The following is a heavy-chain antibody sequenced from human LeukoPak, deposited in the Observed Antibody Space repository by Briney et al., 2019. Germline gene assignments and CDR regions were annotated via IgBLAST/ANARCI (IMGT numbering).Heavy chain of an antibody. Sequence: SETLSLTCIVSVGSISSSSYYWGWIRQPPGKGLGWIGSIYYSGSTYYNPSLKSRVTISVDTSKNQFSLKLSSVTAADTAVYYCAREGVRDPFDPWGQGTLVTVSS. CDR3: AREGVRDPFDP. D-gene: IGHD2-21*01. V-gene: IGHV4-39*07. CDR1: VGSISSSSYY. CDR2: IYYSGST. J-gene: IGHJ5*02.